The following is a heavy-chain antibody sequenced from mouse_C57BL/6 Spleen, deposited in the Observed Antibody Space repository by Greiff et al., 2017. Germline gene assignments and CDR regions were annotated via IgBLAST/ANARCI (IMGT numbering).Heavy chain of an antibody. CDR1: GFTFSSYT. CDR3: ARQRPQLAPFDY. J-gene: IGHJ2*01. CDR2: ISGGGGNT. D-gene: IGHD4-1*02. V-gene: IGHV5-9*01. Sequence: EVMLVESGGGLVKPGGSLKLSCAASGFTFSSYTMSWVRQTPEKRLEWVGTISGGGGNTYYTDSVKGRFTISRDKAKNTLYLQMSSLRSEDTALYYCARQRPQLAPFDYWGQGTTLTVSS.